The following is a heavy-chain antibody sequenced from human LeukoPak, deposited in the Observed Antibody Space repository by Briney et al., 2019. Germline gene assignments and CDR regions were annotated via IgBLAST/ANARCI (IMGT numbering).Heavy chain of an antibody. J-gene: IGHJ6*03. D-gene: IGHD2-15*01. V-gene: IGHV4-4*07. Sequence: PSETLSLTCTVSGGSISSYYWSWIRQPAGKGLEWIGRICTSGSTNYNPSLKSRVTMSVDTSKNQFSLKLSSVTAADTAVYYCASTLLGYCSGGSCSLYYYYYMDVWGKGTTVTVSS. CDR3: ASTLLGYCSGGSCSLYYYYYMDV. CDR1: GGSISSYY. CDR2: ICTSGST.